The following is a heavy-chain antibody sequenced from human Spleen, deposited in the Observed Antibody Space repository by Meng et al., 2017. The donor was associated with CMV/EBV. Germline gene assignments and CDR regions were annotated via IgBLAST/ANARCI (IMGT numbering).Heavy chain of an antibody. J-gene: IGHJ4*02. CDR2: TSPIFGTT. CDR1: GDTFSTYA. Sequence: SGDTFSTYAYSWLPQAPGQELEWMGGTSPIFGTTHYAQRFQGRVTITTDESTSTTYMELSSLRSEDTAVYYCARGVPIAATGTKFDYWGQGTLVTVSS. D-gene: IGHD1-1*01. CDR3: ARGVPIAATGTKFDY. V-gene: IGHV1-69*05.